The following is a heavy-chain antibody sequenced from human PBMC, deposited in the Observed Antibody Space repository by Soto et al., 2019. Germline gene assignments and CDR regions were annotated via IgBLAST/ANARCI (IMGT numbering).Heavy chain of an antibody. CDR2: ITGSGGTT. J-gene: IGHJ4*02. CDR3: AKDGTSFGGVDYFDY. V-gene: IGHV3-23*01. CDR1: GFTFSRYA. Sequence: EVQLLESGGGLVQPGGSLRLSCAASGFTFSRYAMTWVRQAPGKGLEWVSMITGSGGTTYYADPVQGRFTISRDNAMKTVDLQRSSMRAGDTAVYFCAKDGTSFGGVDYFDYWVQGTVVTVSS. D-gene: IGHD2-21*01.